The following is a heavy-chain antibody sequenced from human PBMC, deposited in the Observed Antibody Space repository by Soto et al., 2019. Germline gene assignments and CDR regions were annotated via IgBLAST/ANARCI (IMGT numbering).Heavy chain of an antibody. CDR1: GFTFNTYG. CDR2: IWYDGNTK. V-gene: IGHV3-33*01. CDR3: ARPLVAPVAGPYYYGMDV. J-gene: IGHJ6*02. Sequence: QIQLVESGGGVVQPGRSLRLSCAASGFTFNTYGFNWVRQAPGKGLEWVAVIWYDGNTKYYADSVKGRFTISRDNLKNTLYLQMNSPTAEDTAVYYCARPLVAPVAGPYYYGMDVWGQGTTVTVSS. D-gene: IGHD6-19*01.